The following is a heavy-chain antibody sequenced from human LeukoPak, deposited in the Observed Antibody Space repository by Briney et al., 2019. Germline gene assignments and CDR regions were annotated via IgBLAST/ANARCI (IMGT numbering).Heavy chain of an antibody. CDR3: ARNCGGDCHFDY. CDR2: IIPIFGTA. D-gene: IGHD2-21*02. Sequence: SVKVSCKASGGTFSSYAISWVRQAPRQGLEWMGRIIPIFGTANYAQKFQGRVTITTDESTSTAYMELSSLRSEDTAVYYCARNCGGDCHFDYWGQGTLVTVSS. V-gene: IGHV1-69*05. J-gene: IGHJ4*02. CDR1: GGTFSSYA.